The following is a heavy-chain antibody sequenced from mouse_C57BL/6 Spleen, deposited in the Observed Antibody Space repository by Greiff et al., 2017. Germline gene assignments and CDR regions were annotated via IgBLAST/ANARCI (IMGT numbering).Heavy chain of an antibody. V-gene: IGHV5-9-1*02. CDR2: ISSGGDYI. Sequence: EVQRVESGEGLVKPGGSLKLSCAASGFTFSSYAMSWVRQTPEKRLEWVAYISSGGDYIYYADTVKGRFTISRDNARNTLYLQMSSLKSEDTAMYYCTRVGYYYGSSYYAMDYWGQGTSVTVSS. D-gene: IGHD1-1*01. CDR3: TRVGYYYGSSYYAMDY. CDR1: GFTFSSYA. J-gene: IGHJ4*01.